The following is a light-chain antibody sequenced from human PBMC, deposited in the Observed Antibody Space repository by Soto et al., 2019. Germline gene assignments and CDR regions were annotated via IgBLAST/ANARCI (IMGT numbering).Light chain of an antibody. CDR1: QGISTL. Sequence: DIQLAQSPSTLSASVGDRVTITCRASQGISTLLAWYQQKPGKAPKVLIYESSLLQSGVPSRFSGSGSGTDFTLTISSLQPEDFATYYCQHFKSFPITFGQGTRLEI. CDR2: ESS. CDR3: QHFKSFPIT. V-gene: IGKV1-9*01. J-gene: IGKJ5*01.